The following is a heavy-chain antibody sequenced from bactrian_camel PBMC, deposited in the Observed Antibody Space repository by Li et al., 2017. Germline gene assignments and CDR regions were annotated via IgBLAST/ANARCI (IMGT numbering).Heavy chain of an antibody. Sequence: HVQLVESGGGSVQAGGSLRLSCVNSGFATKSMGWFRQAPGKEREGVACLYMGGGSAMYANSVRGRFTISKDNSKRTLYLQMDSQKPEDSGTYYCAADHTPRPPYGLRRLSFGYWGQGTQVTVS. CDR3: AADHTPRPPYGLRRLSFGY. CDR1: GFATKS. V-gene: IGHV3S63*01. J-gene: IGHJ6*01. D-gene: IGHD5*01. CDR2: LYMGGGSA.